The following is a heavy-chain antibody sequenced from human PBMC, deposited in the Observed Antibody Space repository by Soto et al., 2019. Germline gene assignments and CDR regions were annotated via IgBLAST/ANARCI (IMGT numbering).Heavy chain of an antibody. J-gene: IGHJ6*02. Sequence: ASVKVSCKASGYTFTRSGISWVRQAPGQGLEWMGWISTYNGDTNYAQTFQGRVTMTTDTSTSTVYMELRSLRSDDTAVYYCEREGVAPSYYYGLDVWG. V-gene: IGHV1-18*01. D-gene: IGHD5-12*01. CDR1: GYTFTRSG. CDR2: ISTYNGDT. CDR3: EREGVAPSYYYGLDV.